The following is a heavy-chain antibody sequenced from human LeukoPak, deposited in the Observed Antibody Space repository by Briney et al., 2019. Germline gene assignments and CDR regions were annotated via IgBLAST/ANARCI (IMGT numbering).Heavy chain of an antibody. CDR3: ASTRSGYYYTRYYYGMDV. V-gene: IGHV3-66*02. CDR1: GFTVSSNY. Sequence: GGSLRLSCAASGFTVSSNYMSWVRQAPGKGLEWASVIYSGGSTYYADSVKGGFTISRDNSKNTLYLQMNSQRAEDTAVYYCASTRSGYYYTRYYYGMDVWGQGTTVSVSS. J-gene: IGHJ6*02. D-gene: IGHD3-22*01. CDR2: IYSGGST.